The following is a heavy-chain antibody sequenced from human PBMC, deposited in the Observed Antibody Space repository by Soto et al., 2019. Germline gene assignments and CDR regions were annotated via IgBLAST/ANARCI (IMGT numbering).Heavy chain of an antibody. CDR1: GFTFSSYW. J-gene: IGHJ6*03. Sequence: GGSLRLSCAASGFTFSSYWMSWVRQAPGKGLEWVANIKQDGSEKYYVDSVKGRFTISRDNAKNSLYLQMNSLRAEDTAVYYCARNFNWGWTYYYYYMDVWGKGTTVTVSS. CDR3: ARNFNWGWTYYYYYMDV. CDR2: IKQDGSEK. V-gene: IGHV3-7*01. D-gene: IGHD7-27*01.